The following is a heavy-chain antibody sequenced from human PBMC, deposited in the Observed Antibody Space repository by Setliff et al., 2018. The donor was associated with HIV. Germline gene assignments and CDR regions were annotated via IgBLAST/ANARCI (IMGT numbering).Heavy chain of an antibody. J-gene: IGHJ4*02. Sequence: SETLSLTCSVSGVSMTNNYWTWIRQSPGKGLEWIGYVHYSGNTRYNPSLKSRVTISVDTSKNKFSLKLCSVTAADTAVYYCASEKVAWTVSDSFFEFWGQGVPVTVSS. CDR3: ASEKVAWTVSDSFFEF. V-gene: IGHV4-59*01. D-gene: IGHD2-15*01. CDR1: GVSMTNNY. CDR2: VHYSGNT.